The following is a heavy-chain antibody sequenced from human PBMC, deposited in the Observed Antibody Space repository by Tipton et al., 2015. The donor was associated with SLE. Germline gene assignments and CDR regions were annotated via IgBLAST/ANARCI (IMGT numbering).Heavy chain of an antibody. D-gene: IGHD6-19*01. Sequence: SLRLSCAASGFTFSSYWMHWVRQAPGKGLVWVSRLNSDGSSTSYADSVKGRFTISRDNAKNTLYLQMNSLRAEDTAVYYCARVREQWLVGDAFDIWGQGTMVTVSS. V-gene: IGHV3-74*01. J-gene: IGHJ3*02. CDR2: LNSDGSST. CDR3: ARVREQWLVGDAFDI. CDR1: GFTFSSYW.